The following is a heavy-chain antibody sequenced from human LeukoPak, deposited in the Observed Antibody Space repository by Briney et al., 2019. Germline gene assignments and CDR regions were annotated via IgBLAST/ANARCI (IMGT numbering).Heavy chain of an antibody. J-gene: IGHJ4*02. CDR3: ARVGFGGEHFYYDH. V-gene: IGHV3-30*04. D-gene: IGHD3-16*01. CDR1: GFTFENYA. CDR2: ISYDGSHR. Sequence: PGGSLRLSCVGSGFTFENYALHWVRQAPGKGLKWMSVISYDGSHRYYADSVEGRFTISRDNSKNTVYLQMNGLGPSDTAVYFWARVGFGGEHFYYDHGGQGTLVTFSS.